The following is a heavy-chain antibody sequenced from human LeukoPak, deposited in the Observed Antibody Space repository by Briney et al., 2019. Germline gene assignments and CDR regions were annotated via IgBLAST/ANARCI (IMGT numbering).Heavy chain of an antibody. CDR3: ARSCGGGSCNYCYYGMDV. CDR2: FYSCGST. CDR1: VGSISSGGYY. J-gene: IGHJ6*02. Sequence: SRTLSLTCTVSVGSISSGGYYWSWIRQPPGKGLEWIGYFYSCGSTNYNPSLRSSVPISLDSPRTQFSLKLTSVTAADTAMYFCARSCGGGSCNYCYYGMDVWGQGTTVT. V-gene: IGHV4-61*08. D-gene: IGHD2-15*01.